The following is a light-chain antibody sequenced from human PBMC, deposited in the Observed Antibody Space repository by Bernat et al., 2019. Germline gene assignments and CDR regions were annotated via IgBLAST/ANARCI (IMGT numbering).Light chain of an antibody. Sequence: QSALTQPPSASGSPGQSVTISCTGTSSDVGGYNYVSWYQQHPDKAPKLIISEVSKRPSGVPDRFSGSKSGNTASLTVSGLQAEDEADYCCSSYAGSTNYVFGTGTKVTVL. CDR1: SSDVGGYNY. J-gene: IGLJ1*01. CDR3: SSYAGSTNYV. CDR2: EVS. V-gene: IGLV2-8*01.